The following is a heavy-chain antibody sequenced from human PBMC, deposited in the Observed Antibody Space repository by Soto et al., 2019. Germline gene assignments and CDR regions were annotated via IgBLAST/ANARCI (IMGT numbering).Heavy chain of an antibody. D-gene: IGHD3-10*01. CDR2: IIPIFGTA. J-gene: IGHJ6*02. CDR3: ASSPIVEYYYGSGSAYYYYYYGMDV. V-gene: IGHV1-69*13. CDR1: GGTFSSYA. Sequence: SVKVSCKASGGTFSSYAISWVRQAPGQGLEWMGGIIPIFGTANYAQKFQGRVTITADESTSTAYMELSSLRSEDTAVYYCASSPIVEYYYGSGSAYYYYYYGMDVWGQGTTVTVSS.